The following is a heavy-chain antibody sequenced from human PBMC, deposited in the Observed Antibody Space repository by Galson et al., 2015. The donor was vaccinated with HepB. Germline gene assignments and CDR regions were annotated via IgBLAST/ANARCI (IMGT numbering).Heavy chain of an antibody. CDR3: AKEDGDLRTAGT. Sequence: SLRLSCAASGFTFSSYGMHWVRQAPGKGLEWVAVISYDGSNKYYADSVKGRFTISRDNSKNTLYLQMNSLRAEDTAVYYCAKEDGDLRTAGTWGQGTLVTVSS. D-gene: IGHD4-17*01. CDR1: GFTFSSYG. V-gene: IGHV3-30*18. CDR2: ISYDGSNK. J-gene: IGHJ5*02.